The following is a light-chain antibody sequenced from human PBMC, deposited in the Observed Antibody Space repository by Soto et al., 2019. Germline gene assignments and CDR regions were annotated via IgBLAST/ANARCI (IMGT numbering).Light chain of an antibody. V-gene: IGKV3-20*01. CDR2: GAS. J-gene: IGKJ1*01. Sequence: FVLTQSPCTLSLSPGERPTLSCRPSQSVSSSYLAWYQQKPGQAPRLLIYGASSRATVIPDRFSGSGSGTDFTLTISRLEPEDFAVYYCQQYGSSPSWTFGQGTKVHIK. CDR1: QSVSSSY. CDR3: QQYGSSPSWT.